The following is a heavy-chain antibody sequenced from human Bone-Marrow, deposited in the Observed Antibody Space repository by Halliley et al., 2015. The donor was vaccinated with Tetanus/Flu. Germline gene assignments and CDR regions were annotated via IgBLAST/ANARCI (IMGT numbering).Heavy chain of an antibody. CDR2: VSYSGRT. CDR3: ARLQRGADGRYFDY. J-gene: IGHJ4*02. D-gene: IGHD3-16*01. Sequence: TLSLTCEVSGGSINSYYWSWIRQPPGKRLEWLGDVSYSGRTDYNPSLKSRVTMSVDTSKNQFYLKLSSVIAEDTALYYCARLQRGADGRYFDYWGQGALVPVPS. CDR1: GGSINSYY. V-gene: IGHV4-59*08.